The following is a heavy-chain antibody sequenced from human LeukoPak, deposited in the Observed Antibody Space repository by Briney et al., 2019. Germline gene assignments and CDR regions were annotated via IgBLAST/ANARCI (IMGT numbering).Heavy chain of an antibody. Sequence: GGSLRLSCAASGFTFSSYSMNWVRQAPGKGLEWVSSISSSSSYIYYADSVKGRFTISIDNAKNSLYLQMNSLRAEDTAVYYCAKAPPPQGNLWGRGTLVTVSS. CDR2: ISSSSSYI. CDR3: AKAPPPQGNL. V-gene: IGHV3-21*04. J-gene: IGHJ2*01. CDR1: GFTFSSYS.